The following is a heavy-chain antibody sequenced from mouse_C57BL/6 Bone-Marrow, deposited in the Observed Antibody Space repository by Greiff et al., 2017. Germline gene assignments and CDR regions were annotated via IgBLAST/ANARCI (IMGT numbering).Heavy chain of an antibody. D-gene: IGHD2-2*01. CDR2: IDPSDSYT. CDR3: ARWLPYYFDY. CDR1: GYTFTSYW. V-gene: IGHV1-50*01. J-gene: IGHJ2*01. Sequence: QVQLQQPGAELVKPGASVKLSCKASGYTFTSYWMQWVKQRPGQGLEWIGEIDPSDSYTNYNQKFKGKATLTVNTSSSTAYMQLSSLTSADSAVYYCARWLPYYFDYWGQGTTLTVSS.